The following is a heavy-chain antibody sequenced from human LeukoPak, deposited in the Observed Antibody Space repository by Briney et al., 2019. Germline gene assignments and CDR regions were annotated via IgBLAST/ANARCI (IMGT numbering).Heavy chain of an antibody. D-gene: IGHD3-9*01. J-gene: IGHJ4*02. CDR1: GFTFSSYA. CDR2: ISYDGSNK. Sequence: GGSLRLSCAASGFTFSSYAMSWVRQAPGKGLEWVAVISYDGSNKYYADSVKGRFTISRDNSKNTLYLQMNSLRAEDTAVYYCASMGGDILTGYYTPDYWGQGTLVTVSS. CDR3: ASMGGDILTGYYTPDY. V-gene: IGHV3-30*04.